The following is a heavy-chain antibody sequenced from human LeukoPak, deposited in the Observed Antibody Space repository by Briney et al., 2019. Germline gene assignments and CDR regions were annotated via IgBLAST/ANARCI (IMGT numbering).Heavy chain of an antibody. CDR2: MYYSGTT. CDR3: ARPLWGYSYGYYY. J-gene: IGHJ4*02. D-gene: IGHD5-18*01. CDR1: GGSISSYY. Sequence: SETLSLTCTVSGGSISSYYWSWIRQPPGKGLEWIGYMYYSGTTNYNPSLKSRVTISVDTSKNQFSLKLSSVTAADTAVYYCARPLWGYSYGYYYWGQGTLVTVSS. V-gene: IGHV4-59*12.